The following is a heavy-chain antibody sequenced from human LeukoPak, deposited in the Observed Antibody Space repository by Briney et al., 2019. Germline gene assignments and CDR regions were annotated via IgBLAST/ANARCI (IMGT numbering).Heavy chain of an antibody. D-gene: IGHD1-26*01. J-gene: IGHJ4*02. V-gene: IGHV3-7*01. CDR2: IRQDGSEK. CDR3: ARSQPLYSGSYYSFDY. CDR1: GFTFSSYW. Sequence: GGSLRLSCAASGFTFSSYWMSWVRQAPGKGLEWVANIRQDGSEKYYVDSVKGRFTISRDNAKNSLYLQMNSLRAEDTAVYYCARSQPLYSGSYYSFDYWGQGTLVTVSS.